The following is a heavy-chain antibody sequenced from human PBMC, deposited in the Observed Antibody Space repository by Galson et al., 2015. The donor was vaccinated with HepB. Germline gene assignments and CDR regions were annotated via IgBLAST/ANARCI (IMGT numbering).Heavy chain of an antibody. D-gene: IGHD3-3*01. CDR2: ISSSSSTI. CDR1: GFTFGSYS. CDR3: ARAPNPRFWSGYADY. V-gene: IGHV3-48*04. Sequence: SLRLSCAASGFTFGSYSMNWVRQAPGKGLEWVSYISSSSSTIYHADSVKGRFTISRDNAKNSLYLQMNSLRAEDTAVYYCARAPNPRFWSGYADYWGQGTLVTVSS. J-gene: IGHJ4*02.